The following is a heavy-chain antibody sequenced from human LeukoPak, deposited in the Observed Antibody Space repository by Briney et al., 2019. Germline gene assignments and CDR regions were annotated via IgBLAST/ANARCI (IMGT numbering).Heavy chain of an antibody. CDR3: ARDTYGGNSGAGYYYYMDV. V-gene: IGHV4-34*01. CDR2: INHSGST. CDR1: GGSFSGYY. J-gene: IGHJ6*03. Sequence: SETLSLTCAVYGGSFSGYYWSWIRQPPGKGLEWIGEINHSGSTNYNPSLKSRVTISVDTSKNQFSLKLSSVTAADTAVYYCARDTYGGNSGAGYYYYMDVWGKGTTVTISS. D-gene: IGHD4-23*01.